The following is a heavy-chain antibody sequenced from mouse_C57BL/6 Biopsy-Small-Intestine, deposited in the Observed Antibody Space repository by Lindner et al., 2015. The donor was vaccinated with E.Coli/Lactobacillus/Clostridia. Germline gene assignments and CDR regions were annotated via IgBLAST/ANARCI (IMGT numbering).Heavy chain of an antibody. Sequence: VQLQESGAELVKPGASVKIACKGSGYAFSSFWMNWVKQRPGKGLEWIGQIYPGDGDTNYNGKFKDKATLTADKSSSTAYMQLSSLTSEDSAVYYCATGPLYALDYWGQGTSVTVSS. J-gene: IGHJ4*01. V-gene: IGHV1-80*01. CDR2: IYPGDGDT. D-gene: IGHD6-1*01. CDR3: ATGPLYALDY. CDR1: GYAFSSFW.